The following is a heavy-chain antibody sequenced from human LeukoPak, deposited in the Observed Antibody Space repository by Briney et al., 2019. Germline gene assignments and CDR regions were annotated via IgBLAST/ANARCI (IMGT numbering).Heavy chain of an antibody. Sequence: GRSLRLSCAASGFTFSSYGMHWVRQAPGKGLEWVAVIWYDGSNKYYADSVRGRFTISRDNSKNTLYLRMNSLRAEDTAVYYCAKDGPNYYGSGSPDYWGQGTLVTVSS. CDR3: AKDGPNYYGSGSPDY. J-gene: IGHJ4*02. CDR2: IWYDGSNK. V-gene: IGHV3-33*06. CDR1: GFTFSSYG. D-gene: IGHD3-10*01.